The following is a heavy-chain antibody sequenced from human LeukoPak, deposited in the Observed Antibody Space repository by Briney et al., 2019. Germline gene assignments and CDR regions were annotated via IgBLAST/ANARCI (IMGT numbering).Heavy chain of an antibody. Sequence: ASVKVSCKASGYTFTSYYMHWVRQAPGQGLEWMGIINPSGGSTSYARKFQGRVTMTRDTSTSTVYMELSSLRSEDTAVYYCARDILVGASDYWGQGTLVTVSS. CDR2: INPSGGST. J-gene: IGHJ4*02. V-gene: IGHV1-46*01. CDR3: ARDILVGASDY. CDR1: GYTFTSYY. D-gene: IGHD1-26*01.